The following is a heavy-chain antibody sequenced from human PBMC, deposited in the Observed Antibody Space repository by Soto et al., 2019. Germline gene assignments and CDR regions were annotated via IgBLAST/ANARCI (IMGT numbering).Heavy chain of an antibody. J-gene: IGHJ6*04. CDR3: ARVRYCGYDWPAGCYYRVDV. D-gene: IGHD5-12*01. Sequence: ASVKVSCKASGYTFTSYDINWVRQATGQGLEWMGWMNPNSGNTGYAQKFQGRVTMTRNTSISTAYMELSSLRSEDTAVYYCARVRYCGYDWPAGCYYRVDVWGKGTTVTVPS. V-gene: IGHV1-8*01. CDR1: GYTFTSYD. CDR2: MNPNSGNT.